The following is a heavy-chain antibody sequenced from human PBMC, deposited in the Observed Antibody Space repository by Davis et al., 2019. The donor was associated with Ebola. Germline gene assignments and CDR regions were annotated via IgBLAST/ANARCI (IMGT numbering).Heavy chain of an antibody. Sequence: ASVKVSCKASGYTFTSYYMHWVRQAPGQGLEWMGWISAYNGNTNYAQKLQGRVTMTTDTSTSTAYMELRSLRSDDTAVYYCARSIVVVAATHGNWFDPWGQGTLVTVSS. CDR3: ARSIVVVAATHGNWFDP. CDR1: GYTFTSYY. V-gene: IGHV1-18*04. CDR2: ISAYNGNT. J-gene: IGHJ5*02. D-gene: IGHD2-15*01.